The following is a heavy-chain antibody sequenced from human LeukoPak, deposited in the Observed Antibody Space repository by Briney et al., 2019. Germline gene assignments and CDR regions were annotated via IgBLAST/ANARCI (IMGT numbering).Heavy chain of an antibody. CDR3: ARDSYDSSAYYNFDL. CDR2: ISGSGSSI. J-gene: IGHJ4*02. CDR1: GFTFSRFE. Sequence: GGSLRLSCVASGFTFSRFEMNWVRQAPGKGLEWVSYISGSGSSIYYADSVKGRFTVSRDNAKNSLHLQMNSLRVEDTAVYYCARDSYDSSAYYNFDLWGQGTLVTVSP. V-gene: IGHV3-48*03. D-gene: IGHD3-22*01.